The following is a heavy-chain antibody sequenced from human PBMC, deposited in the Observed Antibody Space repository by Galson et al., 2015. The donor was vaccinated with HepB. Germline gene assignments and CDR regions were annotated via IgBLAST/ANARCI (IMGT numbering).Heavy chain of an antibody. CDR2: IWYDDSSK. CDR1: GFIFTSSG. CDR3: ARDLEYSTSSRHYFYGMDV. V-gene: IGHV3-33*01. J-gene: IGHJ6*02. Sequence: SLRPSCAASGFIFTSSGMHWVRQAPGKGLEWVAAIWYDDSSKYYADSVKGRFTISRDNSKNILFLQMSSLRAEDTAVYYCARDLEYSTSSRHYFYGMDVWGQGTTVTVSS. D-gene: IGHD6-6*01.